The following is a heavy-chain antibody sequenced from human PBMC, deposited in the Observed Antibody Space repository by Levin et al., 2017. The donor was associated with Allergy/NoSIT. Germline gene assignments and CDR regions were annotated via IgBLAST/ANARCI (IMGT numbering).Heavy chain of an antibody. D-gene: IGHD6-13*01. V-gene: IGHV3-74*01. J-gene: IGHJ4*02. CDR2: IKSDGTT. CDR1: GFTVSSYW. Sequence: GGSLRLSCVASGFTVSSYWMYWVRQVPGKGLMYVSRIKSDGTTNYAESVEGRFTISRDSAKNTLYLQMNSLRVEDTGVYYCAASSIFWGQGALVTVSS. CDR3: AASSIF.